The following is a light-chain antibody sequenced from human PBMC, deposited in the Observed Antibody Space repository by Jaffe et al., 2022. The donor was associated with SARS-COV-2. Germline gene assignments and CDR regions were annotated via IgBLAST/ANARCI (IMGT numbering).Light chain of an antibody. CDR3: LQDYSYPFT. CDR2: TAS. V-gene: IGKV1-6*01. J-gene: IGKJ3*01. Sequence: AIQMTQSPSSLSASVGDRVTITCRASQVIKNDLAWYQQTPGKAPKLLIYTASNLQSGVPSRFSGSGSDTDFTLTISSLQPEDFGTYYCLQDYSYPFTFGPGTTVDIK. CDR1: QVIKND.